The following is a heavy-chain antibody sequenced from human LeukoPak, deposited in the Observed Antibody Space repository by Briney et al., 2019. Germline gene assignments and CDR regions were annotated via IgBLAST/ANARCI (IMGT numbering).Heavy chain of an antibody. CDR2: INPNSGGT. Sequence: ASVKVSCKASGYTFTGYYMHWVRQAPGQGLEWMGWINPNSGGTNYAQKFQGRVTMTRDTSISTAYMELGRLRSDDTAVYYCARVVYGGNSGGDLDYWGQGTLVTVSS. V-gene: IGHV1-2*02. CDR3: ARVVYGGNSGGDLDY. J-gene: IGHJ4*02. D-gene: IGHD4-23*01. CDR1: GYTFTGYY.